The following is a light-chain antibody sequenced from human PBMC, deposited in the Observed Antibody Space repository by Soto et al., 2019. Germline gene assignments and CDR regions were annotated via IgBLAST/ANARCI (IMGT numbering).Light chain of an antibody. V-gene: IGLV2-8*01. CDR1: SSDVGGHNY. CDR3: SSYAGINTLV. Sequence: QSALTQPPSASGSPGQSVTISCTGTSSDVGGHNYVSWYQQRPGKAPKLIIYEVTQRPSGVSDRFSGSKSGNTATLTVSGLQAEDEADYHCSSYAGINTLVFGGGTQPTVL. J-gene: IGLJ7*01. CDR2: EVT.